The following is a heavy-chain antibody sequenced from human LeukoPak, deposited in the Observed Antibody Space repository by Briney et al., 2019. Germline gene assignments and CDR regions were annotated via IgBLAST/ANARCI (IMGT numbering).Heavy chain of an antibody. CDR2: IYYSGST. D-gene: IGHD3-22*01. CDR3: ARSSGYYYGSGGFDY. J-gene: IGHJ4*02. Sequence: PSETLSLTCTVSGGSISSYYWSWIRQPPGKGLEWIGYIYYSGSTNYNPSLKSRVTISVDTSKNQFSLKLCSVTAADTAVYYCARSSGYYYGSGGFDYWGQGTLVTVSS. CDR1: GGSISSYY. V-gene: IGHV4-59*08.